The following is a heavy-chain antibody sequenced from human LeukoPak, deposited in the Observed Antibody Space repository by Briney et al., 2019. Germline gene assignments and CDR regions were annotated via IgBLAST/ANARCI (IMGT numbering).Heavy chain of an antibody. V-gene: IGHV3-23*01. J-gene: IGHJ6*04. Sequence: PGGSLRLSCAASGFTFSSYAMTGVRQAPGRGLEWVSAISTSGGSTYYADSVKGRFTISRDNSKNTLYLQMSSLRAEDTAVYYCAKDLRFFNVWGKGTTVTVFS. D-gene: IGHD3-3*01. CDR2: ISTSGGST. CDR3: AKDLRFFNV. CDR1: GFTFSSYA.